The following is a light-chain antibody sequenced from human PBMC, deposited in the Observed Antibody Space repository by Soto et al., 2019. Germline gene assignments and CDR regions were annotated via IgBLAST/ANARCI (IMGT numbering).Light chain of an antibody. J-gene: IGKJ1*01. CDR3: QQYSMAPLT. V-gene: IGKV3-20*01. CDR1: QSVSSAY. CDR2: GAS. Sequence: EIVLTQSPGTLSLSPGERVTLSFRASQSVSSAYLAWYQQKRGQAPRLLIYGASNRATGIPDRFSASGSGTDFTLAISRLEPEDFAVYYCQQYSMAPLTFGQGTKVDIK.